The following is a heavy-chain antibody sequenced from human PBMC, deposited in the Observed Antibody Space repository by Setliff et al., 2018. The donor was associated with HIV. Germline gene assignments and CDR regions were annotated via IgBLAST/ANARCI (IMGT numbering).Heavy chain of an antibody. Sequence: ASETLSLTCSVSDGSITSTSYYWGWIRQSPGRGLEWIGSVYNSGRNYYNPSLKSRLTISVDTSRNQFSLSLSLVTAADTAVYFWAREAAPAARLPNVGGPPPPGYYHYMDVWGQGTMVTVSS. V-gene: IGHV4-39*07. CDR1: DGSITSTSYY. CDR3: AREAAPAARLPNVGGPPPPGYYHYMDV. J-gene: IGHJ6*03. D-gene: IGHD2-15*01. CDR2: VYNSGRN.